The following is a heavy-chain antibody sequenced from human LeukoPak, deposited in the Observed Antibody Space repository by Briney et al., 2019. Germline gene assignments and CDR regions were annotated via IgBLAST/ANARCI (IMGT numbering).Heavy chain of an antibody. J-gene: IGHJ6*03. CDR3: ARGRHDSSGYYYPPYYYMDV. D-gene: IGHD3-22*01. CDR1: GYSFTSYG. CDR2: IYPGDSDT. Sequence: GESLKISCKGSGYSFTSYGIGWVRQMPGKGLEWMGIIYPGDSDTRYSPSFQGQVTISADKSISTAYLQWSSLKASDTAMYYCARGRHDSSGYYYPPYYYMDVWGKGTTVTVSS. V-gene: IGHV5-51*01.